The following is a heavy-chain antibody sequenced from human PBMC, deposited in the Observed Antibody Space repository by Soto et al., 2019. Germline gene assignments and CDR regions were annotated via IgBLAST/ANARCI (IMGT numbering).Heavy chain of an antibody. CDR2: MSPDGSER. V-gene: IGHV3-7*04. CDR1: GFTCSKFW. J-gene: IGHJ4*02. Sequence: EVHLVESGGNLVQPGGSLRLTCAASGFTCSKFWMGWVRQTPGRKLEWVANMSPDGSERYYLDSVRGRFTISRDNVANSLSLQINSLRTEDTGVYYCTKDGSGWSATWGQGTPVIVSS. D-gene: IGHD6-19*01. CDR3: TKDGSGWSAT.